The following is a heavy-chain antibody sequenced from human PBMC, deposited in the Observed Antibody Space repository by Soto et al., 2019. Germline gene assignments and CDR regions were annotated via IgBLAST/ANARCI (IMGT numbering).Heavy chain of an antibody. J-gene: IGHJ6*02. Sequence: QVQLVESGGGVVQPGRSLRLSCAASGFTFSSYGMHWVRQAPGKGLEWVAVISSGGGNKYYADSVKGRFTISRDNSKNTLYMQMNSLGAEDTAVYYCARDLVLAKGGYYYGMDVWGQGTTVTVSS. CDR3: ARDLVLAKGGYYYGMDV. CDR2: ISSGGGNK. D-gene: IGHD2-8*02. V-gene: IGHV3-30*03. CDR1: GFTFSSYG.